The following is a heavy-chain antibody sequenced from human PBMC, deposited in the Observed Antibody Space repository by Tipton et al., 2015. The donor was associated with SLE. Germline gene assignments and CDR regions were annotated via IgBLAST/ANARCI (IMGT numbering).Heavy chain of an antibody. CDR3: ARDNGWLRAFDF. V-gene: IGHV1-2*02. CDR2: INPNSGGT. CDR1: GYTFTDYF. J-gene: IGHJ4*02. Sequence: QLVQSGAEVKKPGASVKVSCKTSGYTFTDYFIHWVRQAPGQGLEWMGWINPNSGGTNYAQNFLGRVTMTRDTSISTAYMELRRLRSDDTAVYYCARDNGWLRAFDFWGQGSLVTVSS. D-gene: IGHD5-12*01.